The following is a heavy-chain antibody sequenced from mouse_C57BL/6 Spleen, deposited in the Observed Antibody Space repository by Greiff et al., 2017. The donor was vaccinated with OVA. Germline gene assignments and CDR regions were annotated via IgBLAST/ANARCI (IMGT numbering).Heavy chain of an antibody. D-gene: IGHD1-1*01. CDR1: GYTFTSYW. V-gene: IGHV1-63*01. J-gene: IGHJ1*03. CDR3: ARSIYYYGSSRYFDV. CDR2: IYPGGGYT. Sequence: QVQLQQPGAELVRPGSSVKLSCKASGYTFTSYWMHWVKQRPGHGLEWIGDIYPGGGYTNYNEKFKGKATLTADKSSSTAYMQFSSLTSEDSAIYYCARSIYYYGSSRYFDVWGTGTTVTVSS.